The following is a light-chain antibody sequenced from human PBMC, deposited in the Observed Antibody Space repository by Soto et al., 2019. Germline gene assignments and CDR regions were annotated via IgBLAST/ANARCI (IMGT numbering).Light chain of an antibody. CDR3: SSYTSSNTYV. Sequence: QSVLTQPASVSGSPGQSITISCTGTSIDVGGYNYVSWYQQHPGKAPKLMIYEVSNRPSGLSNRFSGSKSGNTASLTISGLQAEDEADYYCSSYTSSNTYVFGTGTKVTVL. CDR1: SIDVGGYNY. V-gene: IGLV2-14*01. J-gene: IGLJ1*01. CDR2: EVS.